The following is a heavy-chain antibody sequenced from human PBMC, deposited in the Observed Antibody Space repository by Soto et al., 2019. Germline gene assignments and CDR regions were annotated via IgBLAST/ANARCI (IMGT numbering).Heavy chain of an antibody. CDR1: GFTFSSYA. CDR2: ISGSGGST. D-gene: IGHD3-22*01. V-gene: IGHV3-23*01. CDR3: AKWYRAYYYDSSGYAFDI. Sequence: LRLSCAASGFTFSSYAMSWVRQAPGKGLEWVSAISGSGGSTYYADSVKGRFTISRDNSKNTLYLQMNSLRAEDTAVYYCAKWYRAYYYDSSGYAFDIWGQGTMVTV. J-gene: IGHJ3*02.